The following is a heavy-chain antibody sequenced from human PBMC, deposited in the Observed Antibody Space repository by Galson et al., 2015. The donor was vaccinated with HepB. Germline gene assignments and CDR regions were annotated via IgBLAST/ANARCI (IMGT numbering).Heavy chain of an antibody. D-gene: IGHD1-26*01. CDR1: GGTFSDYA. Sequence: SVKVSCKASGGTFSDYAISWVRQAPGQGLEWMGGIIPIFGTANYAQKFQGRVTITADKSTSTAYMELSSLRSEDTAVYYCAKHLYGHPGALHWYFDLWGRGTLVTVSS. V-gene: IGHV1-69*06. J-gene: IGHJ2*01. CDR2: IIPIFGTA. CDR3: AKHLYGHPGALHWYFDL.